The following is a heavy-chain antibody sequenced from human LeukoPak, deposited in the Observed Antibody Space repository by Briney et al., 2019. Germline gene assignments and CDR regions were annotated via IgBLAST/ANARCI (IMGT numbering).Heavy chain of an antibody. V-gene: IGHV3-23*01. D-gene: IGHD6-13*01. J-gene: IGHJ4*02. Sequence: GGSLRLSCAASGFTFSRYAMRWVRQAPGKGLEWVSAISGSGGSTYYADSVKGRFTISRDNSKNTLYLQMNSLRAEDTAVYYCAKEPPYSSNWGTFDYWSQGTLVTVSS. CDR3: AKEPPYSSNWGTFDY. CDR1: GFTFSRYA. CDR2: ISGSGGST.